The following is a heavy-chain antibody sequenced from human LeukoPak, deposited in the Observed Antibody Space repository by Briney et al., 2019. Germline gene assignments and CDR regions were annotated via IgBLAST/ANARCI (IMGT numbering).Heavy chain of an antibody. Sequence: GGSLRLSCAASGFTFSSYAMHWVRQAPGKGLEWVAVISSDGSNKYYADSMKGRFTISRDNSKNTLFLQMNSLRAEDTAVYYCAKGSKEVLFTRDHHMDVWGKGTTVTISS. V-gene: IGHV3-30*04. CDR3: AKGSKEVLFTRDHHMDV. CDR2: ISSDGSNK. J-gene: IGHJ6*03. D-gene: IGHD3-3*01. CDR1: GFTFSSYA.